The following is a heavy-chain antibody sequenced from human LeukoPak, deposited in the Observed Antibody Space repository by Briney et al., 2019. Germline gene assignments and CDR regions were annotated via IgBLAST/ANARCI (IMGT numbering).Heavy chain of an antibody. CDR1: GFTFSNAW. CDR2: IGRKTDGGTT. CDR3: TTSLFSSSWSV. D-gene: IGHD6-13*01. J-gene: IGHJ4*02. V-gene: IGHV3-15*04. Sequence: GGSLRLSCAASGFTFSNAWMGWVRQAPGKGLEWVGRIGRKTDGGTTDYAAPVKGRFTISRDDSKNTLFLQMNSLKTEDTAVYYCTTSLFSSSWSVGGQGTLVTVSS.